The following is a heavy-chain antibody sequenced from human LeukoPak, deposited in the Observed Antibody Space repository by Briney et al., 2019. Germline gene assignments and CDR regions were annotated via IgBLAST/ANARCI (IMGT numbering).Heavy chain of an antibody. CDR3: AIWASDYAS. CDR2: ISNDGGNT. CDR1: GFNFNSYV. J-gene: IGHJ5*02. D-gene: IGHD4-17*01. V-gene: IGHV3-64*01. Sequence: PGGSLRLSCAASGFNFNSYVIHWVRQAPGKGLEYVSAISNDGGNTYYANSVKGRFIISRDNSKNTVYLQMGRLRGEDMAVYYCAIWASDYASWGQGTLVTVST.